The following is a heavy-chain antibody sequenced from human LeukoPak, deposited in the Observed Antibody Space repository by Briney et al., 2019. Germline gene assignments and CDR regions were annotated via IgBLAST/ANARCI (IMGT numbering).Heavy chain of an antibody. CDR2: IIPIFGTA. V-gene: IGHV1-69*13. J-gene: IGHJ1*01. CDR1: GGTFSSYA. CDR3: ASSATYYYDSSGYPRAHSLEYFQH. D-gene: IGHD3-22*01. Sequence: GASVKVSCKASGGTFSSYAISWVRQAPGQGLEWVGGIIPIFGTANYAQKFQGRVTITADESTSTPYMELSSLRSEDTAVYYCASSATYYYDSSGYPRAHSLEYFQHWGQGTLVTVSS.